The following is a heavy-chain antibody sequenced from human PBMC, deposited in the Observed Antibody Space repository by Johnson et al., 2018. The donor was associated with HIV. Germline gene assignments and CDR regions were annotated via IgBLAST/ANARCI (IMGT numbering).Heavy chain of an antibody. D-gene: IGHD3-22*01. V-gene: IGHV3-66*01. CDR2: LFSGGTT. J-gene: IGHJ3*01. Sequence: VQLVESGGGLVQPGGSLRLSCAASGFTVSSYYMTWVRQAPGKGLEWVSVLFSGGTTYYADSVKGRFTISRDNAKNSLFLQMNSLRAEDTAVYYCARGGFTMIVVAYWGQGTMVTVSS. CDR1: GFTVSSYY. CDR3: ARGGFTMIVVAY.